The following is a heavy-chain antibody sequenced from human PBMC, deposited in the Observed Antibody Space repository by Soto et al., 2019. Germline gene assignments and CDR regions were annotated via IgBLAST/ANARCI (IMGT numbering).Heavy chain of an antibody. J-gene: IGHJ4*02. V-gene: IGHV3-30-3*01. Sequence: QVQLVESGGGVVQPGRSLRLSCAASGFTFSSYAMHWVRQAPGKGLEWVAVISYDGSNKYYADSVKGRFTISRDNSKNTLYLQMNSLRAEDTAVYYCARDAAQLWLGGYWGQGTLVTVSS. CDR3: ARDAAQLWLGGY. CDR2: ISYDGSNK. CDR1: GFTFSSYA. D-gene: IGHD5-18*01.